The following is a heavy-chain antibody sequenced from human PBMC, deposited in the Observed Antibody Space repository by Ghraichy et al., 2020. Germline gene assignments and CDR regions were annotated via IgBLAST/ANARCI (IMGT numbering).Heavy chain of an antibody. V-gene: IGHV1-69*06. CDR1: GGTFSSYA. D-gene: IGHD3-3*01. J-gene: IGHJ4*02. CDR2: IIPIFGTA. CDR3: ARVGTVAFGVENYFDY. Sequence: SVKVSCKASGGTFSSYAISWVRQAPGQGLEWMGGIIPIFGTANYAQKFQGRVTITADKSTSTAYMELSSLRSEDTAVYYCARVGTVAFGVENYFDYWGQGTLVTVSS.